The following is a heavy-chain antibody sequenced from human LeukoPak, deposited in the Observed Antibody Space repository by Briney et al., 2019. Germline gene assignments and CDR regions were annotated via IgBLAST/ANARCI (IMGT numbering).Heavy chain of an antibody. V-gene: IGHV3-74*01. Sequence: GGSLRLSCAASGFTFSNYWMHGVRHAPGKGLVWVSRTNSDGSSTIYADSVKGRFTISRDNAKNTLYLQMNSLRAEDTAVYYCVREYYGAFDHWGQGTLVTVSS. CDR2: TNSDGSST. CDR3: VREYYGAFDH. J-gene: IGHJ4*02. D-gene: IGHD3-16*01. CDR1: GFTFSNYW.